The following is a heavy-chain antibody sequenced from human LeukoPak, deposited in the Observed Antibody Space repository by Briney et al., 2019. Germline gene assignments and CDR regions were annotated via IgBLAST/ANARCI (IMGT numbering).Heavy chain of an antibody. J-gene: IGHJ6*03. D-gene: IGHD6-13*01. V-gene: IGHV1-8*03. CDR1: GYTFTSYG. Sequence: ASVKVSCKASGYTFTSYGISWVRQATGQGLEWMGWMNPNSGNTGYAQKFQGRVTITRNTSISTAYMELSSLRSEDTAVYYCARVGVYSSSWYGIYYYYYYMDVWGKGTTVTVSS. CDR2: MNPNSGNT. CDR3: ARVGVYSSSWYGIYYYYYYMDV.